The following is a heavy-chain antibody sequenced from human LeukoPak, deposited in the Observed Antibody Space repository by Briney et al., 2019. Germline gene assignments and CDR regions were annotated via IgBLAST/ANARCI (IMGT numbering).Heavy chain of an antibody. CDR2: IKQDGSEK. CDR1: GFTFSRYG. D-gene: IGHD4-11*01. CDR3: ARVTVTAAFDI. J-gene: IGHJ3*02. Sequence: GGSLRLSCVASGFTFSRYGMNWVRQAPGKGLEWVANIKQDGSEKYYVDSVKGRFTISRDNAKNSLHLQMNSLRAEDTAVYYCARVTVTAAFDIWGQGTMVTVSS. V-gene: IGHV3-7*01.